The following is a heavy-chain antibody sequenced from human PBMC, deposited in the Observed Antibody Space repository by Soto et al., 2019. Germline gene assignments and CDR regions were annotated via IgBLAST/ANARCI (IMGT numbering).Heavy chain of an antibody. V-gene: IGHV4-34*01. CDR2: INHSGST. Sequence: PSETLSLTCAVYGGSFSGYYWSWIRQPPGKGLEWIGEINHSGSTNYNPSLKSRVTISVDTSKNQFSLKLSSVTAADTAVYYCARGLYYGMDVWGQGTTVTVSS. CDR3: ARGLYYGMDV. J-gene: IGHJ6*02. CDR1: GGSFSGYY.